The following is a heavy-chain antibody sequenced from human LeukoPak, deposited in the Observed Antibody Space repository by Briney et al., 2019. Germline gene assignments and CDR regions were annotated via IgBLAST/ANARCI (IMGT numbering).Heavy chain of an antibody. V-gene: IGHV3-7*01. CDR2: IKQDGSQK. CDR1: GFTFSSYS. J-gene: IGHJ4*02. D-gene: IGHD3-3*01. CDR3: TRDFNYDLWSGPDY. Sequence: GGSLRLSCAASGFTFSSYSMNWVRQAPGKGLEWVASIKQDGSQKFYVDSVKGRFTVSRDNAKNSLYLQMNSLRVEDTAVYYCTRDFNYDLWSGPDYWGQGILVTVSS.